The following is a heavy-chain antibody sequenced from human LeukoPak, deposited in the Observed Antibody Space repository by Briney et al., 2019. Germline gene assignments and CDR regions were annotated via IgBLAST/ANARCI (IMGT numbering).Heavy chain of an antibody. D-gene: IGHD4-11*01. CDR3: ARESSDAAVRARLDS. J-gene: IGHJ4*02. CDR1: GASVTSGASY. V-gene: IGHV4-31*03. CDR2: ISYSGST. Sequence: SETLSLTCTVSGASVTSGASYWTWVRQHPGGGLEWIGYISYSGSTYYNPSLENRVAISLDTSQNQFSLRVFSVTAADTAVYFCARESSDAAVRARLDSWGQGTLVTVSS.